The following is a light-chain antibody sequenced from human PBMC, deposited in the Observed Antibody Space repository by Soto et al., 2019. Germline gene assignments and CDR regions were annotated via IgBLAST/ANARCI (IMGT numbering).Light chain of an antibody. J-gene: IGLJ1*01. CDR3: SSYTSSSTLGV. CDR2: DVS. V-gene: IGLV2-14*01. CDR1: SSDVGGYNY. Sequence: QSALTQSASVSGSPGQSSTISCTGTSSDVGGYNYVSWYQQHPGKAPKLMIYDVSNRPSGVSNRFSGSKSGNTASLTISGLQAEDEADYYCSSYTSSSTLGVFGTGTKVTVL.